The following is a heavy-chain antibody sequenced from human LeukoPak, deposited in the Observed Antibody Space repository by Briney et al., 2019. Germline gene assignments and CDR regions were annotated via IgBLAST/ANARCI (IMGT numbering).Heavy chain of an antibody. CDR2: IYYSRRT. V-gene: IGHV4-59*08. J-gene: IGHJ3*01. CDR3: ARHGGTTAINDAFDV. D-gene: IGHD1/OR15-1a*01. Sequence: PSETLSLTCTVSDGSISSYYWSWIRQPPGKGLEWIGYIYYSRRTTYNPSLESRVTISVDMSKNQFSLQLRSVTAADTAVYYCARHGGTTAINDAFDVWGQGTMVTVSS. CDR1: DGSISSYY.